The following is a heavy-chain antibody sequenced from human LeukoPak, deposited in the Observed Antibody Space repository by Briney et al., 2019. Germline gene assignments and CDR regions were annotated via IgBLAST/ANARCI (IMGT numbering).Heavy chain of an antibody. Sequence: PSETLSLTCTVSGGSISSYYWSWIRQPPGKGLEWLGYIYCCGCTNYNRSLKSRVTISVDTSKNQFSLKLSSVTAADTAVYYCARDPNGSGSYYNDDAFDIWGQGTMVTVSS. CDR2: IYCCGCT. CDR1: GGSISSYY. D-gene: IGHD3-10*01. CDR3: ARDPNGSGSYYNDDAFDI. J-gene: IGHJ3*02. V-gene: IGHV4-59*01.